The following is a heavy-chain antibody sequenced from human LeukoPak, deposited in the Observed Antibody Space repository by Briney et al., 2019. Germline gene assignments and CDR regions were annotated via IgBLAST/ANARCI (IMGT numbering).Heavy chain of an antibody. CDR2: IYYSGSA. Sequence: TLSLTCAVSGGSISSADFYWSWIRQRPGKGLEWIGFIYYSGSAYYNPSLKSRVSISIDTSKNQFSLTLNSVTAADTAVYYCARGSDFFDYWGQGTLVTVSS. V-gene: IGHV4-31*11. CDR3: ARGSDFFDY. CDR1: GGSISSADFY. J-gene: IGHJ4*02.